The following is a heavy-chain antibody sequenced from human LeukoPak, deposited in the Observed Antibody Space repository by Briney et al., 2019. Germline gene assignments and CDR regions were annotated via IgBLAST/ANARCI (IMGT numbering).Heavy chain of an antibody. D-gene: IGHD6-19*01. V-gene: IGHV3-66*01. CDR3: ARFLGSGWYSDY. CDR1: GFTVSSNY. J-gene: IGHJ4*02. Sequence: GGSLRLSCAASGFTVSSNYMSWARQAPGKGLEWVSVIYSGGSTYYADSVKGRFTISRDNSKNTLYLQMNSLRAEDTAVYYCARFLGSGWYSDYWGQGTLVTVSS. CDR2: IYSGGST.